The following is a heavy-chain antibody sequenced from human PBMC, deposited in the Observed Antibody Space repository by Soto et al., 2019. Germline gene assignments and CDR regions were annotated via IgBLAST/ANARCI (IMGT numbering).Heavy chain of an antibody. CDR2: IYHSGST. D-gene: IGHD3-16*01. CDR1: GGAIGIGGYS. Sequence: SDTLSLTCAVSGGAIGIGGYSWGWILQPPGKGLEWIGYIYHSGSTYYNPSLKSRVTISVDRSKNQFSLKLSSVTAADTAVYYCARGGSDYFDYWGQGTLVTVSP. J-gene: IGHJ4*02. V-gene: IGHV4-30-2*01. CDR3: ARGGSDYFDY.